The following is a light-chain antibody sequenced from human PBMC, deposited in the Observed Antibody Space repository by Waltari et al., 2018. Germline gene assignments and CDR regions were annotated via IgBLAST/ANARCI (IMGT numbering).Light chain of an antibody. Sequence: QSALTQPPSASGSPGQSVTISCTGTSSDVGGYNYVSWYQQHPGKAPKLMIYEVSKRPSGVPSRFSGSTSGNPASLPVSVLQAEDEADYYCSSYAGINNLVFGGGTKLTAL. CDR3: SSYAGINNLV. CDR1: SSDVGGYNY. CDR2: EVS. J-gene: IGLJ2*01. V-gene: IGLV2-8*01.